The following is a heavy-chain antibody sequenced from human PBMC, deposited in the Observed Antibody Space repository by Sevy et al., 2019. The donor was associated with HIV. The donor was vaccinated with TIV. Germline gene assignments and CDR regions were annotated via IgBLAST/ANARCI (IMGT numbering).Heavy chain of an antibody. J-gene: IGHJ6*02. Sequence: ASVKVSCKASGYTFTSYGISWVRQAPGQGLEWMGWISAYNGNTNYAQKLQGRVTMTTDTSTSTAYMELRSLRSDDTAVYYCARDLYCSGGSCYGSLFYYYYGMDVWGQGTTATVSS. D-gene: IGHD2-15*01. CDR3: ARDLYCSGGSCYGSLFYYYYGMDV. V-gene: IGHV1-18*01. CDR2: ISAYNGNT. CDR1: GYTFTSYG.